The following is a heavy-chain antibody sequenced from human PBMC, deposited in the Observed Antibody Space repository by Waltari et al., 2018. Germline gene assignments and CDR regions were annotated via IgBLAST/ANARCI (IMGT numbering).Heavy chain of an antibody. V-gene: IGHV3-30*18. CDR2: ISYDGSNK. CDR3: AKDRIAARPGSYYYYGMDV. D-gene: IGHD6-6*01. Sequence: SGFTFSSYGMHWVRQAPGKGLEWVAVISYDGSNKYYADSVKGRFTISRDNSKNTLYLQMNSLRAEDTAVYYCAKDRIAARPGSYYYYGMDVWGQGTTVTVSS. J-gene: IGHJ6*02. CDR1: GFTFSSYG.